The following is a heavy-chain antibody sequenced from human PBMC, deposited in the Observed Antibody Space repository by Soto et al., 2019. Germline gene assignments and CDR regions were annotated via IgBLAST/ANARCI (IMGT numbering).Heavy chain of an antibody. D-gene: IGHD3-9*01. CDR2: ISAYNGNT. CDR3: ARTGYTPDY. CDR1: GYTFSSYG. Sequence: ASVKVSCKASGYTFSSYGINWVRQAPGQGLEWMGWISAYNGNTNYAQKLQGRVTMTTETSTNTAYMELRSLRSDDTAVYYCARTGYTPDYWGQGTLVSVSS. J-gene: IGHJ4*02. V-gene: IGHV1-18*01.